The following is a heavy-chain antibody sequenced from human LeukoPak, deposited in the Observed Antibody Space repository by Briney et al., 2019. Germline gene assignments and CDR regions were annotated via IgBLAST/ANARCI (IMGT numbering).Heavy chain of an antibody. CDR2: VIPVFGTT. CDR3: ARGEGRSYGHLHH. D-gene: IGHD5-18*01. CDR1: GGTFSSYA. J-gene: IGHJ1*01. Sequence: ASVKVSCKASGGTFSSYAISWVRQAPGQGLEWMGQVIPVFGTTYYAQKFQGRVTITTDESTSTVYMELSSLGSDDTAVYYCARGEGRSYGHLHHWGQGTLVTVSS. V-gene: IGHV1-69*05.